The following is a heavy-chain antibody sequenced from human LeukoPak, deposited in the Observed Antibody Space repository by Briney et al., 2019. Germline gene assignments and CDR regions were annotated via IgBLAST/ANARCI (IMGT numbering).Heavy chain of an antibody. CDR3: AKDQLTGGYNYGYGTFDI. D-gene: IGHD5-18*01. V-gene: IGHV3-23*01. CDR1: GFTFSTYA. Sequence: GGSLRLSCAASGFTFSTYAMSWVRQAPGKGLEWVSIISGRDGYTHYADAVKGRSTTSRDNSKNTLYLQMNSLRAEDTAVYYCAKDQLTGGYNYGYGTFDILGQGTMVTVSS. CDR2: ISGRDGYT. J-gene: IGHJ3*02.